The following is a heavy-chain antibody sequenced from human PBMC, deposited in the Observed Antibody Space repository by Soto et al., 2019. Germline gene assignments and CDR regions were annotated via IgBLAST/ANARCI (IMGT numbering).Heavy chain of an antibody. CDR2: TYYRSKWFH. CDR3: ARGKALDV. V-gene: IGHV6-1*01. J-gene: IGHJ3*01. CDR1: GDSVSSDITS. D-gene: IGHD3-10*01. Sequence: QGQLQQSGPGLVKPSQTLSLTCAISGDSVSSDITSWNWISQSPSRGLEWLGRTYYRSKWFHDYAASVKSRITINPDTSKNQFSLELNSMTPEDTAVYYCARGKALDVWGQGTVVTVSS.